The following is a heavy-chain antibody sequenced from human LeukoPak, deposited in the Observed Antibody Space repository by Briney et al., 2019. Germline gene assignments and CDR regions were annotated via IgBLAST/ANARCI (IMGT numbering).Heavy chain of an antibody. CDR2: LYSGTTT. CDR1: GFTVSGNY. CDR3: ATERSGCYDTHQMDV. J-gene: IGHJ6*02. D-gene: IGHD5-12*01. V-gene: IGHV3-66*01. Sequence: GGSLRLSCAASGFTVSGNYMSWVRQSPGKGLEWVAVLYSGTTTYYADSVQGRFIISRDSSKNTLYLQMNSLRVEDSAVYYCATERSGCYDTHQMDVWGQGTTVTVSS.